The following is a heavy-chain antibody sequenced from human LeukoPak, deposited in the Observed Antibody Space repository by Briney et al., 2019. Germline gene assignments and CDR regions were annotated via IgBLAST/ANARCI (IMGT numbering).Heavy chain of an antibody. V-gene: IGHV4-30-4*01. CDR1: GGSISSGDSH. J-gene: IGHJ4*02. Sequence: TSETLSLTCTVSGGSISSGDSHWSWVRQSPGKGLEWVGYISYSRGTSYNPSLRSRVTISVDTSKNQFSLKLSSVTAADTAVYYCARQGVGTDYWGQGTLVTVSS. D-gene: IGHD2-21*02. CDR2: ISYSRGT. CDR3: ARQGVGTDY.